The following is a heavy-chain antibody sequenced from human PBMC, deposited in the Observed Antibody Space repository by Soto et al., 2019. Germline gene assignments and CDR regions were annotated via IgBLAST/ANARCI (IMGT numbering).Heavy chain of an antibody. D-gene: IGHD3-10*01. Sequence: GGSLRLSCAASGFTFSSYWMSWVRQAPGKGLEWVANIKQDGSEKYYVDSVKGRFTISRDNAKNSLYLQMNSLRAEDTAVYYCARDPHYGSGSQGYGMDVWGQGTTVTVSS. CDR3: ARDPHYGSGSQGYGMDV. J-gene: IGHJ6*02. CDR1: GFTFSSYW. V-gene: IGHV3-7*04. CDR2: IKQDGSEK.